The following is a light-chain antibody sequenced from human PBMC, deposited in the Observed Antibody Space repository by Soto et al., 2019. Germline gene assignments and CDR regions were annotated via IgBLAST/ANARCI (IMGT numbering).Light chain of an antibody. CDR3: QSYDSSLKV. CDR1: SSNIGAGYD. CDR2: GNS. Sequence: QAVVTQPPSVSGAPGQRVTISCTGSSSNIGAGYDVHWYQQLPGTAPKLLIYGNSNQPSGVPDRFSGSKSGTSASLAITGLQAEDEADYYCQSYDSSLKVFGTGTKVTVL. V-gene: IGLV1-40*01. J-gene: IGLJ1*01.